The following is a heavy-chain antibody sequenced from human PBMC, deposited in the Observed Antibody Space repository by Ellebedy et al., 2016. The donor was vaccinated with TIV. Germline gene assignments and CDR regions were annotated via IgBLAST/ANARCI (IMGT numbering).Heavy chain of an antibody. CDR3: ARGRFGEAYFDY. CDR2: LNSNHGGT. Sequence: AASVKVSCKASGYTFTDYYMHCLRQAPGQGLEWLGWLNSNHGGTNYAQKFQGRVTMTRDTSISTAYLELTRLRSDDSAVYYCARGRFGEAYFDYWGQGTLVTVS. J-gene: IGHJ4*02. V-gene: IGHV1-2*02. D-gene: IGHD3-10*01. CDR1: GYTFTDYY.